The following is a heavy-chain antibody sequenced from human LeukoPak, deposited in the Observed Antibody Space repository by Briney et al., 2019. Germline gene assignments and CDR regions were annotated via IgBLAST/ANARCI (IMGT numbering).Heavy chain of an antibody. CDR3: TYGAYPLTF. V-gene: IGHV3-66*01. D-gene: IGHD4-17*01. CDR2: IYSNGDT. J-gene: IGHJ4*02. Sequence: GGSLRLSCVASGLTVTNNYWHWVRQPPGKGPEWISIIYSNGDTRYADSVRGRFTFSRDNFKNTLCLQMNSLRAEDTAVYYCTYGAYPLTFWGQGTLVSVSS. CDR1: GLTVTNNY.